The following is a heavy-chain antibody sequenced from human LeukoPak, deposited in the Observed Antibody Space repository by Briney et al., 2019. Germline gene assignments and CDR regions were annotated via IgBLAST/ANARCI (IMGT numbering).Heavy chain of an antibody. CDR1: GFTFSTYG. CDR2: ISGNGVTT. D-gene: IGHD3-22*01. V-gene: IGHV3-23*01. CDR3: AIEERNHYESSGY. J-gene: IGHJ4*02. Sequence: SGGSLRLSCAASGFTFSTYGMSWVRQAPGKGLEWVSAISGNGVTTYHADSVKGRFAISRDNSKNTLYLQMNSLRVEDTAVYYCAIEERNHYESSGYWGQGTMVTVSS.